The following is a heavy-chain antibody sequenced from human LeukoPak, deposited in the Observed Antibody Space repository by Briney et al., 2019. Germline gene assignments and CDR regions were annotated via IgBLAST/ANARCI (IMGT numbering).Heavy chain of an antibody. J-gene: IGHJ3*02. CDR2: IYPGDSDT. V-gene: IGHV5-51*01. Sequence: GESLKISCKGSGYSFTSYWIGWVRQMPGKGLEWMGIIYPGDSDTRYSPSFQGQVTILADKSISTAYLQWSSLKASDTAMYYCARQGKYGSGSYNAFDIWGQGTMVTVSS. D-gene: IGHD3-10*01. CDR3: ARQGKYGSGSYNAFDI. CDR1: GYSFTSYW.